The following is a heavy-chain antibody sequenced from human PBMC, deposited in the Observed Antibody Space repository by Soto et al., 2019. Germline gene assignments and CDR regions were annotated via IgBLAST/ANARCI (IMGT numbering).Heavy chain of an antibody. CDR2: IYYSGST. J-gene: IGHJ4*02. D-gene: IGHD6-6*01. CDR1: GGSISSYY. CDR3: ARGGSSSFPDDY. Sequence: LSLTCTVSGGSISSYYWGWIRQPPGKGLEWIGYIYYSGSTNYNPSLKSRVTISVDTSKNQFSLKLSSVTAADTAVYYCARGGSSSFPDDYWGQGTLVTVSS. V-gene: IGHV4-59*01.